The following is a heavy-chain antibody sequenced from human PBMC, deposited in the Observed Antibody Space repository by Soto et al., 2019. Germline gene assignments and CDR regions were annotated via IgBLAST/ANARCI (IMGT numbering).Heavy chain of an antibody. V-gene: IGHV1-69*13. CDR3: ARDRYYYGSGSYYKNWFDP. Sequence: ASVKVSCKASGGTFSSYAISWVRQAPGQGLEWMGGIIPIFGTANYAQKFQGRVTITADESTSTAYMELSSLRSEDTAVYYCARDRYYYGSGSYYKNWFDPWGQGTLVTVSS. D-gene: IGHD3-10*01. CDR2: IIPIFGTA. J-gene: IGHJ5*02. CDR1: GGTFSSYA.